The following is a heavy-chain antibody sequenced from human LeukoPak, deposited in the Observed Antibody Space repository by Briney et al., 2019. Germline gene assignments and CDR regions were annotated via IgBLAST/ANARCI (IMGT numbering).Heavy chain of an antibody. CDR2: ISSSSSYI. CDR3: ASGGSYCSSTSCYAEYYFDY. D-gene: IGHD2-2*01. J-gene: IGHJ4*02. CDR1: GFTFSSYS. V-gene: IGHV3-21*01. Sequence: GGSLRLSCAASGFTFSSYSMNWVRQAPGKGLEWVSSISSSSSYIYYADSVKGRFTISRDNAKNSLYLQMNSLRAEDTAVYYCASGGSYCSSTSCYAEYYFDYWGQGTLVTVST.